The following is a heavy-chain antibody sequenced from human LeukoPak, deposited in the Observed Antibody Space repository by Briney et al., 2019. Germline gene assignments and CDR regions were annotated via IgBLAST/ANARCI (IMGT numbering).Heavy chain of an antibody. CDR1: GGSISSSGYY. D-gene: IGHD2-15*01. J-gene: IGHJ5*02. V-gene: IGHV4-39*01. Sequence: PSETLSLTCTVSGGSISSSGYYWGWIRQPPGMGPEWIGTIYHSGKTYYNPSLKSRVTISVDTSKIQFSLKLSSVTAADTAVYYCARHESCSSSSCPFFGPTTWGQGTLVTVSS. CDR3: ARHESCSSSSCPFFGPTT. CDR2: IYHSGKT.